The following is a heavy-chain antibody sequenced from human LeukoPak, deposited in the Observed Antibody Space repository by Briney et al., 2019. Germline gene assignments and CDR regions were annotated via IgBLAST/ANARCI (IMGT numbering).Heavy chain of an antibody. Sequence: GGSLRLSCAASGFRFDDFAMHWVRQSPGKGLEWVPLVSADGAKSYYAESVRGRFTISRDNSKNSLYLQMNTLRSEDTAFYYCAKEIDTLGTNAFDIWGHGTLVTVSS. D-gene: IGHD2-15*01. CDR1: GFRFDDFA. J-gene: IGHJ3*02. CDR2: VSADGAKS. V-gene: IGHV3-43*02. CDR3: AKEIDTLGTNAFDI.